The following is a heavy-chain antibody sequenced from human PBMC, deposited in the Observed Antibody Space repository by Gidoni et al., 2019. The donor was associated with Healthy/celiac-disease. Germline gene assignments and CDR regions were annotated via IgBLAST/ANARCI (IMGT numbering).Heavy chain of an antibody. CDR1: GGSFSGYY. CDR2: INHSGST. D-gene: IGHD2-21*02. J-gene: IGHJ4*02. V-gene: IGHV4-34*01. Sequence: QVQLQQWGAGLLKPSETLSLTCAVYGGSFSGYYWSWIRQPPGKGLEWIGEINHSGSTNYNPSLKSRVTISVDTSKNQFSLKLSSVTAADTAVYYCASHSEQVVVTALPGYWGQGTLVTVSS. CDR3: ASHSEQVVVTALPGY.